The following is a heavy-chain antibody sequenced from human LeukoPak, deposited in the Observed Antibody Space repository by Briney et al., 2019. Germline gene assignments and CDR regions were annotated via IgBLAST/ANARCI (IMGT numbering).Heavy chain of an antibody. CDR3: ARPGSIAAAGGFDP. J-gene: IGHJ5*02. CDR2: INPNSGGT. Sequence: LGASVKVSCKASGYTFTGYYMHWVRQAPGQGLEWMGWINPNSGGTNYAQKFQGRVTMTRDTSISTAYMELSRLRSDDTAVYYCARPGSIAAAGGFDPWGQGTLVTVSS. V-gene: IGHV1-2*03. D-gene: IGHD6-13*01. CDR1: GYTFTGYY.